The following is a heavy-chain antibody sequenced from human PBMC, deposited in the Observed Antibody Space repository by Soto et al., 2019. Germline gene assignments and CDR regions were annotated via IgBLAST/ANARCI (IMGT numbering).Heavy chain of an antibody. Sequence: PAKVSCKASGYTVTSYGITWARQAPGQGLEWMGWISAYNGNTNYAQKLQGRVTMTTDTSASTAYMELRSLRSGDTAVYYCARPGKGYDFWSGYHPYGMDVWGQGTTVTVSS. V-gene: IGHV1-18*01. D-gene: IGHD3-3*01. CDR3: ARPGKGYDFWSGYHPYGMDV. CDR2: ISAYNGNT. J-gene: IGHJ6*02. CDR1: GYTVTSYG.